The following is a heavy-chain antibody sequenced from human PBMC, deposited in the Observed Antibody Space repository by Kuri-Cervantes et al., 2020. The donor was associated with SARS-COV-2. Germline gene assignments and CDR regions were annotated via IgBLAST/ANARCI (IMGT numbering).Heavy chain of an antibody. CDR2: ISSSSSYI. CDR1: GFTFSSYS. V-gene: IGHV3-21*01. J-gene: IGHJ6*02. CDR3: ARDPTVVSSGWEYYYGMDV. Sequence: GGSLRLSCAASGFTFSSYSMNWVRQAPGKGLEWVSSISSSSSYIYYADSVKGRFTISRDNAKNSLYLQMNSLRAEDTAVYYCARDPTVVSSGWEYYYGMDVWGQGTTVTVSS. D-gene: IGHD6-19*01.